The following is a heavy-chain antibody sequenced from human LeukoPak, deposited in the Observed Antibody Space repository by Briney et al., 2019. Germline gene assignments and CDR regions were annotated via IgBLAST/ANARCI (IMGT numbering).Heavy chain of an antibody. CDR1: GGTFSSYA. D-gene: IGHD3-16*02. J-gene: IGHJ4*02. V-gene: IGHV1-18*01. Sequence: ASVKVSCKASGGTFSSYAISWVRQAPGQGLEWMGWISAYNGNTNYAQKLQGRVTMTTDTSTSTAYMELRSLRSDDTAVYYCARSGYDYVWGSYRPDYWGQGTLVTVSS. CDR2: ISAYNGNT. CDR3: ARSGYDYVWGSYRPDY.